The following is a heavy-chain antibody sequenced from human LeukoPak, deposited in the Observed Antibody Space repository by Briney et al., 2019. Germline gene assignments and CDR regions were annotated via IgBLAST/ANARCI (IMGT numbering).Heavy chain of an antibody. V-gene: IGHV4-39*01. J-gene: IGHJ4*02. Sequence: PSETLSLTCTVSGGSISSRSHYWGWIRQPPGKGLEWIGSIYYSGTTYHSPSLKSRVTISVDTSKNQFSLKLSSVTAADTAVYYCATPAGPFGDYDNWGQGTLAIVAS. D-gene: IGHD4-17*01. CDR3: ATPAGPFGDYDN. CDR1: GGSISSRSHY. CDR2: IYYSGTT.